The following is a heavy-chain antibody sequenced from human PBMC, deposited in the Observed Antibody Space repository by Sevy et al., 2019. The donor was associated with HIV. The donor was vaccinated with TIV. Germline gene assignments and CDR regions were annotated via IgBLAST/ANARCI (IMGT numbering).Heavy chain of an antibody. CDR2: IYHTGAA. CDR3: ARWYGNNFDY. J-gene: IGHJ4*02. CDR1: GGTISSSSYR. Sequence: SETLSLTCTVSGGTISSSSYRWGWIRQPPGKGLEWVGSIYHTGAADDNPSLKRRVTMSVATSKNQFYLQVGSVTAADTAVYYCARWYGNNFDYWGQGALVTVSS. D-gene: IGHD3-10*01. V-gene: IGHV4-39*01.